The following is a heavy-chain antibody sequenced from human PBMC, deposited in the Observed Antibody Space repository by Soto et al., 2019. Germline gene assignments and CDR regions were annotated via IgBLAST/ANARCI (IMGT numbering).Heavy chain of an antibody. J-gene: IGHJ2*01. CDR2: IIPIFGTA. V-gene: IGHV1-69*13. Sequence: SVKVSCKASGGTFSSYAISWVRQAPGQGLEWMGGIIPIFGTANYAQKFQGRVTITADESTSTAYMELSSLRSEDTAVYYCARVGSTMFCLGRPPNRYLLSFPTQRSSDL. D-gene: IGHD3-9*01. CDR3: ARVGSTMFCLGRPPNRYLLSFPTQRSSDL. CDR1: GGTFSSYA.